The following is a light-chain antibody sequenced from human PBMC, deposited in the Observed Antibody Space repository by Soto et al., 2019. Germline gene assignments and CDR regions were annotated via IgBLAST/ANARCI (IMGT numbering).Light chain of an antibody. CDR1: QSISGW. CDR3: QQYSTYPWT. J-gene: IGKJ1*01. V-gene: IGKV1-5*01. Sequence: EIQKNQSSFTLSASLGDRVTITCRASQSISGWLAWYQQKPGKAPKFLIYDVSNLESGVPLRFSGSGSGTEFTLTISSLQPDDFATYYCQQYSTYPWTFGQGTKVDIK. CDR2: DVS.